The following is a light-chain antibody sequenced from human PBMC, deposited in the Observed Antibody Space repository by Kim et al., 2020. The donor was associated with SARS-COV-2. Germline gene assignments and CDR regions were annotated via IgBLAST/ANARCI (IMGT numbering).Light chain of an antibody. CDR3: QNYICTPL. Sequence: DIQMTQSPSTLSASVGDRVTITCRASQSISSWLAWYQQKPGKAPKLLIYKASSLESGVPSRFSGSGSGTEFTLTISSLQPDDFTTYHCQNYICTPLFGQGPKL. J-gene: IGKJ2*01. CDR2: KAS. CDR1: QSISSW. V-gene: IGKV1-5*03.